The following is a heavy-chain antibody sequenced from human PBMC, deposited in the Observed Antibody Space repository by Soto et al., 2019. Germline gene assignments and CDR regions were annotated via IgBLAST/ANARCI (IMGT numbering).Heavy chain of an antibody. CDR3: ARQGGCGGTSCYGY. D-gene: IGHD2-2*01. CDR1: GASISSGSYY. V-gene: IGHV4-39*01. J-gene: IGHJ4*02. Sequence: QLQLQESGPGLVKPSETLSLTCTVSGASISSGSYYWGWVRQPPGKGLEWIANVFSDGTTYYSPSLNSRVTISVDTSKNQFSLWLRSVTTADTAVYYCARQGGCGGTSCYGYWGQGTLVTVSS. CDR2: VFSDGTT.